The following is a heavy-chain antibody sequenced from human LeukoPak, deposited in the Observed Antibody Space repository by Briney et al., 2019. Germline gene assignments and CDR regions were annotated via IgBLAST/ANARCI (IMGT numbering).Heavy chain of an antibody. CDR1: GGSLSSASYY. J-gene: IGHJ4*02. Sequence: SETLSLTCTVSGGSLSSASYYWRWIRQPAGTGLEWIGRIYISGSTNYQSSLKSRVTISVDTSKNQFSLKLSSVTAADTAVYYCARRADDYDSSSYLYWGQGTLLTVSS. D-gene: IGHD3-22*01. V-gene: IGHV4-61*02. CDR3: ARRADDYDSSSYLY. CDR2: IYISGST.